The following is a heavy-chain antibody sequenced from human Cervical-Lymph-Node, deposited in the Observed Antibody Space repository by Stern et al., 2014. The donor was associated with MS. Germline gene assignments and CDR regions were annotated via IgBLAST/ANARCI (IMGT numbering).Heavy chain of an antibody. CDR1: GYTFTSYG. Sequence: VQLGQSGAEVKKPGASVKVSCKASGYTFTSYGISWVRQATGQGLEWMGGISGYNGNTNYPQKLQSRVTMTTDTSTSTAYMELRSLRSDDTAVYYCARGLLGSENAFDIWGQGTMVTVSS. CDR3: ARGLLGSENAFDI. J-gene: IGHJ3*02. V-gene: IGHV1-18*01. CDR2: ISGYNGNT. D-gene: IGHD2-15*01.